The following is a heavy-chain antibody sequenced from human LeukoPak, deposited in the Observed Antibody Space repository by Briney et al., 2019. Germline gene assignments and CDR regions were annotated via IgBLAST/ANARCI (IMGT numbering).Heavy chain of an antibody. CDR3: ASRLSPFQDDYGGKGDAFDI. Sequence: GASVKVSCKASGGTFSSYAISWVRQAPGQGLEWMGGIIPIFGTANYAQKFQGRVTITADESTSTAYMELSSLRSEDTAVYYCASRLSPFQDDYGGKGDAFDIWGQGTMVTVSS. J-gene: IGHJ3*02. CDR2: IIPIFGTA. V-gene: IGHV1-69*13. CDR1: GGTFSSYA. D-gene: IGHD4-23*01.